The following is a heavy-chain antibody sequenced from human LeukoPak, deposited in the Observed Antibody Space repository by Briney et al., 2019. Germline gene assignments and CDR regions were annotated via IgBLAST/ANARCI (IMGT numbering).Heavy chain of an antibody. V-gene: IGHV1-24*01. CDR2: FDPEDGET. CDR1: GYTLTELS. Sequence: GASVKVSCKVSGYTLTELSMHWVRQAPGKGLEWMGGFDPEDGETIYAQKFQGRVTMTEDTSTGTAYMELSSLRYDDTAVYYCARDGRFAAYEPDYWGQGTLVTVSS. J-gene: IGHJ4*02. CDR3: ARDGRFAAYEPDY. D-gene: IGHD1-26*01.